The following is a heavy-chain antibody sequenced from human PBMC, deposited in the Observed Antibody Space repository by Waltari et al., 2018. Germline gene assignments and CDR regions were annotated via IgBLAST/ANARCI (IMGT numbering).Heavy chain of an antibody. J-gene: IGHJ1*01. CDR3: ARGTYDILTGYLSDTQPEVYFQH. D-gene: IGHD3-9*01. Sequence: QVQLVQSGAEVKKPGSSVKVSCKASGGTFSSYAISWVRPAPGPGLEWMGGSIPIFGTANYAQKFQGRVTITADESTSTAYMELSSLRSEDTAVYYCARGTYDILTGYLSDTQPEVYFQHWGQGTLVTVSS. CDR2: SIPIFGTA. CDR1: GGTFSSYA. V-gene: IGHV1-69*01.